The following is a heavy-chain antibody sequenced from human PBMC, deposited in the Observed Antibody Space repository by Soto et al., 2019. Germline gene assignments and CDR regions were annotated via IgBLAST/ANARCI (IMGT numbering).Heavy chain of an antibody. CDR1: GFTFSSYG. V-gene: IGHV3-30*18. Sequence: GGSLRLSCAASGFTFSSYGMHWVRQAPGKGLEWVAVISYDGSNKYYADSVKGRFTISRDNSKNTLYLQMNSLRAEDTAVYYCAKDLFPGGNSGYWFDPWGQGTLVTVS. D-gene: IGHD2-21*02. CDR2: ISYDGSNK. J-gene: IGHJ5*02. CDR3: AKDLFPGGNSGYWFDP.